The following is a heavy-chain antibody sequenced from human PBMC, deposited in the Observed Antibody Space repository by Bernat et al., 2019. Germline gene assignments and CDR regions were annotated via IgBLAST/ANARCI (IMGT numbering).Heavy chain of an antibody. CDR3: VRDGAALYYYHGMDV. CDR2: VSYDGRNK. Sequence: VQLVESGGGVVQPGRSLRLSCVASGFTFSDYSLHWVRQAPGKGLEWVAVVSYDGRNKYYADSVQARFIISRDDSENTLYLQMDSLKSEDTAVYYCVRDGAALYYYHGMDVWGRGNPVTVPS. CDR1: GFTFSDYS. V-gene: IGHV3-30*04. J-gene: IGHJ6*02. D-gene: IGHD6-25*01.